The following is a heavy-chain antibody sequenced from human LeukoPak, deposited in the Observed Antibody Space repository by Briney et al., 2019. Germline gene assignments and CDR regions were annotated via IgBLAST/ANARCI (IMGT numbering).Heavy chain of an antibody. V-gene: IGHV4-59*08. J-gene: IGHJ4*02. CDR2: IYYSGST. CDR3: AFSEYGDFAPFDY. D-gene: IGHD4-17*01. CDR1: GGSISSYY. Sequence: PSETLSLTCTVSGGSISSYYWSWIRQPPGKGLEWSGYIYYSGSTNYNPSLKSRVTISVDTSKNQFSLKLSSVTAADMAVYYCAFSEYGDFAPFDYWGQGTLVTVSS.